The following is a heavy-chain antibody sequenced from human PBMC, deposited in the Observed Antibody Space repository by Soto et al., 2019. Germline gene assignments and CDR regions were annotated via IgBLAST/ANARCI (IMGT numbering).Heavy chain of an antibody. CDR2: IKQDGSEK. D-gene: IGHD3-10*01. V-gene: IGHV3-7*03. Sequence: EVQLVESGGGLVQPGGSLRLSCAASGFTFSSYWMSWVRQAPGKGLEWVANIKQDGSEKYYVDSVKGRFTISRDNAKNSLYLQMNSLGAEDTAVYYCARGGYYGSGSCLDYWGQGTLVTVSS. CDR1: GFTFSSYW. CDR3: ARGGYYGSGSCLDY. J-gene: IGHJ4*02.